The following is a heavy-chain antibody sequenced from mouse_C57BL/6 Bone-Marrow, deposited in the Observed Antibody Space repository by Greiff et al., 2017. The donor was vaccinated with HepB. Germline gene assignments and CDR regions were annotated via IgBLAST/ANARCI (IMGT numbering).Heavy chain of an antibody. CDR3: TTTITTVVEGFAY. J-gene: IGHJ3*01. Sequence: EVKLMESGAELVRPGASVKLSCTASGFNIKDDYMHWVKQRPEQGLEWIGWIDPENGDTEYASKFQGKATITADTSSNTAYLQLSSLTSEDTAVYYCTTTITTVVEGFAYWGQGTLVTVSA. V-gene: IGHV14-4*01. CDR1: GFNIKDDY. CDR2: IDPENGDT. D-gene: IGHD1-1*01.